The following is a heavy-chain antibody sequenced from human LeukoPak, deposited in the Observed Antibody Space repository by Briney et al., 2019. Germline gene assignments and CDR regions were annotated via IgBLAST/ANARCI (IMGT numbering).Heavy chain of an antibody. Sequence: PSETLSPTCAVYGGSFSGYYWSWIRQPPGKGLEWIGEINHSGSTNYNPSLKSRVTISVDTSKNQFSLKLSSVTAADTAVYYCASLWPYQLSAFDIWGQGTMVTVSS. V-gene: IGHV4-34*01. CDR2: INHSGST. D-gene: IGHD2-2*01. CDR1: GGSFSGYY. CDR3: ASLWPYQLSAFDI. J-gene: IGHJ3*02.